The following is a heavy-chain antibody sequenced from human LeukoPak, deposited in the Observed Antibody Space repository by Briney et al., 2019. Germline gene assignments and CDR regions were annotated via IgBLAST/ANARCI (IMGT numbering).Heavy chain of an antibody. Sequence: GGSLRLSCAASGFTFSNAWMSWDRQAPGKGLEWVGRIKSKTDGGTTDYAAPVKGRFTISRDDSKNTLYLQMNSLKTEDTAVYYCTTSPLRYCSGGSCYSVDYWGQGTLVTVSS. V-gene: IGHV3-15*01. CDR3: TTSPLRYCSGGSCYSVDY. CDR2: IKSKTDGGTT. CDR1: GFTFSNAW. J-gene: IGHJ4*02. D-gene: IGHD2-15*01.